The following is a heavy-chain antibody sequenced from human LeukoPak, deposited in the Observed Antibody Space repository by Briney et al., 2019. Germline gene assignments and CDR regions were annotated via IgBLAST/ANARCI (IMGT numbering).Heavy chain of an antibody. CDR2: ISGSGGTT. Sequence: SGGSLRLSCAASGFTFSNYAMNWVRQAPGKGLEWVSLISGSGGTTYYADSVKGRFTISRGNSKNTLYLQMNSLRVEDTAVYYCAKGNYYYGSGTYPNFDYWGQGTLVTVSS. J-gene: IGHJ4*02. V-gene: IGHV3-23*01. D-gene: IGHD3-10*01. CDR3: AKGNYYYGSGTYPNFDY. CDR1: GFTFSNYA.